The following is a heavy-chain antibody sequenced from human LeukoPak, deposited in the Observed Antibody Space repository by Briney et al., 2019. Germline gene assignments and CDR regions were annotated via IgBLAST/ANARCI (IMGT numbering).Heavy chain of an antibody. CDR3: ARNPPPDDTSGYLDY. V-gene: IGHV3-7*04. Sequence: PGGSLRLSCSASGFTISNCWMTWVSQAPGKGLEWVANMNQDGSRIYYVDSVKGRFTISRDNAKNSLHLQMNSLRAEDTAVYYCARNPPPDDTSGYLDYWGQGALVTVSS. CDR1: GFTISNCW. D-gene: IGHD3-22*01. CDR2: MNQDGSRI. J-gene: IGHJ4*02.